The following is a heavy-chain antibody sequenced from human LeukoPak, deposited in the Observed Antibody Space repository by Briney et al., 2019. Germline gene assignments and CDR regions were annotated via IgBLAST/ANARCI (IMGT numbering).Heavy chain of an antibody. Sequence: GGSLRLSCAASGFTFSSYWMSWVRQAPGKGLEWVANIKQDGSEKYYVDSVKGRFTISRDNSKNTLYLQMNSLRAEDTAVYYCAKVRRFGEFSGYWGQGTLVTVSS. D-gene: IGHD3-10*01. V-gene: IGHV3-7*01. CDR1: GFTFSSYW. CDR3: AKVRRFGEFSGY. J-gene: IGHJ4*02. CDR2: IKQDGSEK.